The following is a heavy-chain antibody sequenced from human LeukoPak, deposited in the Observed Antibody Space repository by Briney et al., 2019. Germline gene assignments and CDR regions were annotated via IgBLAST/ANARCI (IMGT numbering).Heavy chain of an antibody. Sequence: ASVKVSCKASGYTFTSYGISWVRQTPGQGLEWMGWISAYNGNTHYAQKLQGRVTMTTDTSTSTVYMELRSLRSDDTAVYYCARGSPPQRNYDSRGYYSYYFDYWGQGTLVTVSS. J-gene: IGHJ4*02. V-gene: IGHV1-18*01. D-gene: IGHD3-22*01. CDR2: ISAYNGNT. CDR3: ARGSPPQRNYDSRGYYSYYFDY. CDR1: GYTFTSYG.